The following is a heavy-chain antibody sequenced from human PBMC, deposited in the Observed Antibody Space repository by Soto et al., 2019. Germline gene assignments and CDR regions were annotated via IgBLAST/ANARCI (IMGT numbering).Heavy chain of an antibody. J-gene: IGHJ4*02. Sequence: ATLALTCAVYGGSFSGYYWSWIRQPPGKGLEWIGEINHSGSTNYNPSLKSRVTISVDTSKNQFSLKLSSVTAADTAVYYCARGYGDTDYWGQGTLVTVSS. V-gene: IGHV4-34*01. CDR1: GGSFSGYY. CDR2: INHSGST. CDR3: ARGYGDTDY. D-gene: IGHD4-17*01.